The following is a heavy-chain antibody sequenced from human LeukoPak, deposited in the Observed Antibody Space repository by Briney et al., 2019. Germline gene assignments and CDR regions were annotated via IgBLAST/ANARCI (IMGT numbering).Heavy chain of an antibody. J-gene: IGHJ1*01. CDR1: GYTFISYG. V-gene: IGHV1-18*01. D-gene: IGHD6-13*01. CDR3: ARDPRVYSSSWYGYFQH. Sequence: GASVKVSCKASGYTFISYGISWVRQAPGQGLEWVGWISAYNGNTNYAQKVQGRVTMTTDTSTSTAYMELRSLRSDDTAVYYCARDPRVYSSSWYGYFQHWGQGTLVTVSS. CDR2: ISAYNGNT.